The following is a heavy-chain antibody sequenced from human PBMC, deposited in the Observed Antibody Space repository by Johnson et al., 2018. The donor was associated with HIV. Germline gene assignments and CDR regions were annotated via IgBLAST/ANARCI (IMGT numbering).Heavy chain of an antibody. J-gene: IGHJ3*01. Sequence: VQLVESGGGLVQPGGSLRLSCAASGFSFDDYAMHWVRQAPGKGLEWVSGISWNRGIKDYADSVRGRFTISRDNAKNSLYLQMNSLRAEDTALYYCTKDIGVGGQGLGGLDFWGQGTKVTVSS. V-gene: IGHV3-9*01. D-gene: IGHD6-19*01. CDR3: TKDIGVGGQGLGGLDF. CDR1: GFSFDDYA. CDR2: ISWNRGIK.